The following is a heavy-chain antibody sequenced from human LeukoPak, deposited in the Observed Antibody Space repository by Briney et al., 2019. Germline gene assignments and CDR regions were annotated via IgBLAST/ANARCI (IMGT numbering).Heavy chain of an antibody. V-gene: IGHV1-69*05. J-gene: IGHJ6*03. CDR3: ASRGGSYLPQYYYYYMDV. D-gene: IGHD1-26*01. CDR1: GGTFSSHA. CDR2: IIPIFGTA. Sequence: SVKVSCKASGGTFSSHAISWVRQAPGQGLEWMGGIIPIFGTANYAQKFQGRVTITTDESTSTAYMELSSLRSEDTAVYYCASRGGSYLPQYYYYYMDVWGKGTTVTVSS.